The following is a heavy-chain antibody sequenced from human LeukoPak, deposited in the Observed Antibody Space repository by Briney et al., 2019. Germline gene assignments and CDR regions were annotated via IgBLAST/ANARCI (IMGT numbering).Heavy chain of an antibody. V-gene: IGHV3-23*01. CDR1: GFTFSSYA. D-gene: IGHD1-26*01. CDR3: ANYQALGKYYFDY. Sequence: GGSLRLSCAASGFTFSSYAMSLVRRAPGKGLEWVSAISGSGGSTYYADSVKGRFTISRDNSKNTLYLQMNSLRAEDTAVYYCANYQALGKYYFDYWGQGTLVTVSS. J-gene: IGHJ4*02. CDR2: ISGSGGST.